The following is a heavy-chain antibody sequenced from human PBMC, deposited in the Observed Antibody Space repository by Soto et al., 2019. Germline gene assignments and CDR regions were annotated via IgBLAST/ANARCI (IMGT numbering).Heavy chain of an antibody. J-gene: IGHJ3*02. CDR2: ISYSGST. CDR1: GGSLSSYY. Sequence: PSATLSLTCPVSGGSLSSYYWSWIRPPPGKGLEWIGYISYSGSTNYNPSLKSRVTISVDTSKNQFSLKLSSVTAADTAVYYCASSSPHYDFWSGYSFWDAFDSWGQGTMVTVSS. V-gene: IGHV4-59*01. CDR3: ASSSPHYDFWSGYSFWDAFDS. D-gene: IGHD3-3*01.